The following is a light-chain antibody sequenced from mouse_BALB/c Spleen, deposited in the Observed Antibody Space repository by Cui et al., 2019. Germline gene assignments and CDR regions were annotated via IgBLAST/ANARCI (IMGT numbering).Light chain of an antibody. CDR1: QNVRTA. CDR2: LAS. V-gene: IGKV6-14*01. CDR3: LQHWNYPLT. Sequence: DIVMTQSQKFMSTSVGDRVSISCNASQNVRTALAWYQQKPGQSPKALIYLASNRHTGVPDRFTGSGSGTDFTLTISNVQSEDLADYFCLQHWNYPLTFDSGTKLEIK. J-gene: IGKJ4*01.